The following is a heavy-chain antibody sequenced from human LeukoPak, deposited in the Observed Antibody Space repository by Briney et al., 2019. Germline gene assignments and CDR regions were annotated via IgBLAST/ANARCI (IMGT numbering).Heavy chain of an antibody. CDR3: ARDRQYSSSYYGMDV. V-gene: IGHV3-7*01. J-gene: IGHJ6*02. CDR2: IKQDGSEK. D-gene: IGHD6-6*01. CDR1: GFTFSSYW. Sequence: GGSLRLSCAASGFTFSSYWMSWVRQAPGKGLEWVANIKQDGSEKYYVDSVKGRFTISRDNAKNSLYRQMNSLRAEDTAVYYCARDRQYSSSYYGMDVWGQGTTVTVSS.